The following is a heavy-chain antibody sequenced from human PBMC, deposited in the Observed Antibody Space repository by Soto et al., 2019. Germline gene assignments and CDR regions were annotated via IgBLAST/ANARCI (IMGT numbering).Heavy chain of an antibody. Sequence: ESGGGVVQPGRSLRLSCAASGLTFSGYGMHWVRQAPGKGLEWVAVISNDALNKYYADSVKGRFAISRDDSRNTLYLQMNSLRAEDTAVYYCARPRRDYYYYYGMDVWGQGTTVTVSS. J-gene: IGHJ6*02. CDR1: GLTFSGYG. CDR2: ISNDALNK. V-gene: IGHV3-30*03. CDR3: ARPRRDYYYYYGMDV.